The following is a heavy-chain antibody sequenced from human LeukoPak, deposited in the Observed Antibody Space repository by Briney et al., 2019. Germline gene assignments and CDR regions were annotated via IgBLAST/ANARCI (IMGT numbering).Heavy chain of an antibody. CDR2: LDGDSGRT. D-gene: IGHD3-3*01. CDR1: GFTFRLYA. V-gene: IGHV3-23*01. J-gene: IGHJ5*02. CDR3: ARVGDYDFWSGPNYNRFDP. Sequence: GGSLRLSCAASGFTFRLYAMTWVRQAPGKGLEWVSGLDGDSGRTYYADSVKGRFTISRDNSKNTLYLQMNSLRAEDTAVYYCARVGDYDFWSGPNYNRFDPWGQRTLVTVSS.